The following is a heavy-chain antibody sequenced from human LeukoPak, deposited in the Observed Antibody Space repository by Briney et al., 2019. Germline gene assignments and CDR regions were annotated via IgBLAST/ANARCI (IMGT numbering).Heavy chain of an antibody. D-gene: IGHD3-16*01. J-gene: IGHJ4*02. CDR2: ISYDGSNK. Sequence: GGSLRLSCAASGFTFSGYAMHWVRQAPGKGLEWVAVISYDGSNKYYADSVKGRFTISRDNSKNTLYLQMNSLRAEDTAVYYCASRTSMITFGGVLDYWGQGTLVTVSS. CDR3: ASRTSMITFGGVLDY. CDR1: GFTFSGYA. V-gene: IGHV3-30-3*01.